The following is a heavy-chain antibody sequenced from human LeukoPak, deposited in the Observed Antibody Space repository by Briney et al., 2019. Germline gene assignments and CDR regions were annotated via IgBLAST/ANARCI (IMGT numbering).Heavy chain of an antibody. Sequence: PGGSLRLSCAASGFTFSDYYMSWIRQAPGKGLEWVSYISSSGSTIYYADSVKGRFTISRDNAKNSLYLQMNSLRAEDTAVYYCARDVFVTGFDAFDIWGQGTMVTVSS. CDR2: ISSSGSTI. J-gene: IGHJ3*02. CDR1: GFTFSDYY. V-gene: IGHV3-11*01. D-gene: IGHD1-20*01. CDR3: ARDVFVTGFDAFDI.